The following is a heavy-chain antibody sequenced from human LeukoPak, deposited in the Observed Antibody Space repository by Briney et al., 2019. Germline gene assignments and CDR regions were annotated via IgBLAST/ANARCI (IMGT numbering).Heavy chain of an antibody. D-gene: IGHD2-15*01. J-gene: IGHJ6*02. V-gene: IGHV3-7*01. CDR2: IKQDGSEK. CDR1: GFTFSNFW. Sequence: GGSLRLSCTASGFTFSNFWMGWVRQAPGKGLEWVANIKQDGSEKCYVDSVKGRFTISRDNAKNSLYLQMNSLRAEDTAVYYCARDRWELLSNSYHYCGLDVWGQGTTVTVSS. CDR3: ARDRWELLSNSYHYCGLDV.